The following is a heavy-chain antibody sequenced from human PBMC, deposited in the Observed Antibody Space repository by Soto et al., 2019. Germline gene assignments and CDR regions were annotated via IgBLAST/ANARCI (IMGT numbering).Heavy chain of an antibody. Sequence: CTTLANPKETLTLSCSLSGFSLTSPGMCVSWIRQPPGKALQRLALIERDDDHKDYSTSLKTRLTISKDTRKNTFVLTTAHMDPEDTGTYYGARSISVPRRFNGMD. J-gene: IGHJ6*03. CDR2: IERDDDHK. CDR1: GFSLTSPGMC. D-gene: IGHD1-20*01. CDR3: ARSISVPRRFNGMD. V-gene: IGHV2-70*13.